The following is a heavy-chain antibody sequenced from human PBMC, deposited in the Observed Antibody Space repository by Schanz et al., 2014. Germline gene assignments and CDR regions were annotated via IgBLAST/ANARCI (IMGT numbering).Heavy chain of an antibody. Sequence: QVQLQESGPGLVKPSQTLSLTCTVSGDSISSYSYYWTWIRQPAGKGLEWIGRIYTGGSTIYNPSLKNRLTISVATSKSQFSLKLSSVTAADTAVYYCASETVQYCDSTTCYESGYIDYWGQGTPVTISS. J-gene: IGHJ4*02. CDR2: IYTGGST. D-gene: IGHD2-2*01. CDR1: GDSISSYSYY. CDR3: ASETVQYCDSTTCYESGYIDY. V-gene: IGHV4-61*02.